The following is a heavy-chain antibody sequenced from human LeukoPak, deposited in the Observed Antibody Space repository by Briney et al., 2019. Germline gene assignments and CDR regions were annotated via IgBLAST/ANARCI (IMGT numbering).Heavy chain of an antibody. CDR2: IYYSGST. Sequence: PSETLSLTCTVSGGSVSSRSSYWGWIRQPPGKGLEWIGNIYYSGSTYYNPSLRSRVTMSIDTSKNQFSLKLSSVTAADTAVYYCARSPSGYWYFDLWGRGTLVTVSS. CDR3: ARSPSGYWYFDL. J-gene: IGHJ2*01. CDR1: GGSVSSRSSY. D-gene: IGHD2-8*02. V-gene: IGHV4-39*01.